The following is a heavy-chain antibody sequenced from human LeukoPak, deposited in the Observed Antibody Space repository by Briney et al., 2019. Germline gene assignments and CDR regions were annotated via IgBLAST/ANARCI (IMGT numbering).Heavy chain of an antibody. CDR3: ANRSYYYDSSGYLGGFRAFDI. Sequence: SETLSLTCTVSGGSISSYYWSWIRQPPGKGLEWIGYIYYSGSTNYNPSLKSRVTISVDASKNQFSLKLSSVTAADTAVYYCANRSYYYDSSGYLGGFRAFDIWGQGTMVTVSS. D-gene: IGHD3-22*01. V-gene: IGHV4-59*08. CDR2: IYYSGST. J-gene: IGHJ3*02. CDR1: GGSISSYY.